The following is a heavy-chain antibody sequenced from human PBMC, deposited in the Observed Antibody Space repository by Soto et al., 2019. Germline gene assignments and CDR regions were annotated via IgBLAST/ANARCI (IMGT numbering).Heavy chain of an antibody. J-gene: IGHJ6*02. V-gene: IGHV3-74*01. CDR1: GFTFSSYW. CDR2: INSDGSTT. CDR3: ALTKVVVVPASSDYGMDV. Sequence: GSLRLSCAASGFTFSSYWMHWVRQAPGKGLVWVSRINSDGSTTHYADSVKRRFTISRDNAKDTLFLQMTSLRVEDTATYYCALTKVVVVPASSDYGMDVWGQGTTVTVS. D-gene: IGHD2-15*01.